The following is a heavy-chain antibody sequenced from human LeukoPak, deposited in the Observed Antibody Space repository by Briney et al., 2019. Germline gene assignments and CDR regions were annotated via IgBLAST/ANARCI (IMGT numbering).Heavy chain of an antibody. J-gene: IGHJ4*02. Sequence: GGSLRLSCAASGFTFSSFAMSWVRRAPGKGLEWVSSISGSGGATYYPDSVKGRFTISRDNSENTLYLQINSLRAEDTAAFYCAKNYGSGTYYNYFDSWGQGTLVTVSS. D-gene: IGHD3-10*01. CDR3: AKNYGSGTYYNYFDS. CDR1: GFTFSSFA. V-gene: IGHV3-23*01. CDR2: ISGSGGAT.